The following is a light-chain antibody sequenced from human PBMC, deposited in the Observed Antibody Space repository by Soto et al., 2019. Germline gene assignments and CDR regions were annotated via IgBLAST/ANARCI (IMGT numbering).Light chain of an antibody. V-gene: IGKV3-20*01. CDR3: QQYGSSPQT. J-gene: IGKJ1*01. CDR2: GAS. CDR1: QSVSSSY. Sequence: EIVLTQSPGTPSLSPGGRATLSCRASQSVSSSYLAWYQQKPGQAPRLLIYGASSRATGIPDRFSGSGSGTDFTLTISRLEPEDFAVYYCQQYGSSPQTFGQGTKVDIK.